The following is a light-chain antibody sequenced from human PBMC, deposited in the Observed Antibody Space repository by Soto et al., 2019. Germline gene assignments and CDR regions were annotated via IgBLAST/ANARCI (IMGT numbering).Light chain of an antibody. Sequence: QSVLTQPASVSGSPGQSITISCTGTSSDVGAYNYVSWYQHHPGKVPKLLIYEVTNRPSGVSDRFSGSKSGNTASLTISGLQDEDEADYYCAAWDDSLNGYVFGTGTKVTVL. J-gene: IGLJ1*01. CDR2: EVT. CDR3: AAWDDSLNGYV. CDR1: SSDVGAYNY. V-gene: IGLV2-14*01.